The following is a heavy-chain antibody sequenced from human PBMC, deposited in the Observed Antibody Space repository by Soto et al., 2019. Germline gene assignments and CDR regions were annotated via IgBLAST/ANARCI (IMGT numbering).Heavy chain of an antibody. CDR3: ARGRYGDY. Sequence: QVHLVQSGAEVKKPGASVKVSCKGSGYTFTTYGITWVRQAPGQGLEWMGWSSAHNGNTNYVQKLQGRVTVTRDTSTSTAYMELRSLRSDDTAVYYCARGRYGDYWGQGALVTVSS. J-gene: IGHJ4*02. CDR2: SSAHNGNT. D-gene: IGHD1-1*01. CDR1: GYTFTTYG. V-gene: IGHV1-18*01.